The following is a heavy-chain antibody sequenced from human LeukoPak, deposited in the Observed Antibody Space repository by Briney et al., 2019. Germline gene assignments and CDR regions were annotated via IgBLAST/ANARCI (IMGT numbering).Heavy chain of an antibody. V-gene: IGHV3-21*01. CDR1: GFTFSSYS. Sequence: SGGSLRLSCAASGFTFSSYSMNRVRQAPGKGLEWVSSISSSSSYIYYADSVKGRFTISRDNAKNSLYLQMNSLRAEDTAVYYCARDRTPSHDYGDYVTPYDAFDIWGQGTMVTVSS. J-gene: IGHJ3*02. CDR2: ISSSSSYI. D-gene: IGHD4-17*01. CDR3: ARDRTPSHDYGDYVTPYDAFDI.